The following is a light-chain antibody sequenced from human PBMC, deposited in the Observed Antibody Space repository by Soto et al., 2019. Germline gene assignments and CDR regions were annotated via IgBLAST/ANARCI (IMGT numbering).Light chain of an antibody. Sequence: EIVMTQSPATLSVSPGERATLSCRASQSVSSYLAWYQQKPGQAPRLLIYGASTRATGIPARFSGSGSGTEFTLTISSLQSEDFAVYYCQHPGPTWTFGQGTKVEIK. V-gene: IGKV3-15*01. CDR2: GAS. CDR1: QSVSSY. J-gene: IGKJ1*01. CDR3: QHPGPTWT.